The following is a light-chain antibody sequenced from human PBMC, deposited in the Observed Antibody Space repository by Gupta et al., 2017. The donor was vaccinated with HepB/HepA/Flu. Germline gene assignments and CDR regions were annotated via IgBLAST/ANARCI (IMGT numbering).Light chain of an antibody. CDR2: DAS. Sequence: EIVLTQSPATLPLSPGERATLSCRASQSVSSYLAWYQQKPGQAPRLLIYDASNRATGIPARFSGSGSGTEFTLTISSLEPEDFAVYYCQQRSNWLFTFGHGTKVDIK. J-gene: IGKJ3*01. V-gene: IGKV3-11*01. CDR1: QSVSSY. CDR3: QQRSNWLFT.